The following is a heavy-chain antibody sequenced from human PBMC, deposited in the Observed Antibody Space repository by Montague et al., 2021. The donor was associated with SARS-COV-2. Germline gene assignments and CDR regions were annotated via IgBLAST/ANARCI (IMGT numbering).Heavy chain of an antibody. D-gene: IGHD3-10*01. CDR1: GASMSPYH. J-gene: IGHJ4*02. CDR2: LHHSGAT. V-gene: IGHV4-59*03. Sequence: SETLSLTCAVTGASMSPYHWSWIRQPPGKGLRWIGNLHHSGATXXXPSXXXRVTMSVDTSKNQFPLNLISVTAADTAVYFCATSLGGRYYWADYYFDYWGQGILVTVSA. CDR3: ATSLGGRYYWADYYFDY.